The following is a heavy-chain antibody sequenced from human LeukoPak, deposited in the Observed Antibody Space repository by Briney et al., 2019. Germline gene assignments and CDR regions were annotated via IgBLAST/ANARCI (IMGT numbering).Heavy chain of an antibody. D-gene: IGHD5-12*01. V-gene: IGHV1-18*01. Sequence: ASVTVSCKASGYTFTSYGISWVRQAPGQGLEWMGWISAYNGNTNYAQKVQGRVTMTTDTSTSTAYMELRSLKPDDTAVYYLAGDIKWISGGIGGDYWGQGTLVTVSS. CDR2: ISAYNGNT. CDR3: AGDIKWISGGIGGDY. J-gene: IGHJ4*02. CDR1: GYTFTSYG.